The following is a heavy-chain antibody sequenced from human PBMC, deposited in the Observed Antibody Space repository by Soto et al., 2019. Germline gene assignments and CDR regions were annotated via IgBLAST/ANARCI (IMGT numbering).Heavy chain of an antibody. J-gene: IGHJ6*02. D-gene: IGHD3-16*01. V-gene: IGHV4-30-4*08. CDR3: ARALIPLCPHYDYGMDV. CDR2: IYYSGTT. CDR1: GGSISSGGYY. Sequence: PSETLSLTCTVSGGSISSGGYYWSWLRQPQGQGLEWIGYIYYSGTTYYNPSLKSRVTISVDTSQNQLSLKVSSVTAAYSTVYYCARALIPLCPHYDYGMDVWGQGTTVTVSS.